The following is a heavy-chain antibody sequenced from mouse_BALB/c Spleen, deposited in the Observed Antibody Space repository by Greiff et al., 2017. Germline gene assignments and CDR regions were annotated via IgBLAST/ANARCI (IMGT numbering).Heavy chain of an antibody. CDR1: GFSLTSYG. D-gene: IGHD2-4*01. V-gene: IGHV2-2*02. CDR3: AIYYDYDVGFAY. Sequence: VKLMESGPGLVQPSQSLSITCTVSGFSLTSYGVHWVRQSPGKGLEWLGVIWSGGSTDYNAAFISRLSISKDNSKSQVFFKMNSLQANDTAIYYCAIYYDYDVGFAYWGQGTLVTVSA. CDR2: IWSGGST. J-gene: IGHJ3*01.